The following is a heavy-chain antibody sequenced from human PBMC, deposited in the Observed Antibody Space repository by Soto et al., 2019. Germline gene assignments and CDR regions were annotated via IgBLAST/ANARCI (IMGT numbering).Heavy chain of an antibody. D-gene: IGHD3-16*01. Sequence: QVQLVQSGAEVKEPGSSVRVSCKASGGTFDNFIMNWVRQTPGQGLEWMGGIVPMLGTPTYAEKFKGRVTISATESTSTMYMEMTSLRSEDTAIYYCARNGAYSSSLSQYSGMDVWGQGTTVTVSS. CDR2: IVPMLGTP. V-gene: IGHV1-69*01. J-gene: IGHJ6*02. CDR3: ARNGAYSSSLSQYSGMDV. CDR1: GGTFDNFI.